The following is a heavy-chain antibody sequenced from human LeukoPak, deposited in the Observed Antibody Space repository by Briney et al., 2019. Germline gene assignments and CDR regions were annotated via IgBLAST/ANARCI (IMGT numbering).Heavy chain of an antibody. CDR2: ITSSSSTT. CDR1: GFNFGIYS. J-gene: IGHJ5*02. Sequence: GALRLSCAASGFNFGIYSMNWVRQAPGKGLEWISYITSSSSTTYYADSVRDRFTISRDNAKNSLYLQMDSLRAEDTAVYYCAKPKGVTGTTGNWFDPWGQGTLVTVSS. V-gene: IGHV3-48*04. CDR3: AKPKGVTGTTGNWFDP. D-gene: IGHD1-7*01.